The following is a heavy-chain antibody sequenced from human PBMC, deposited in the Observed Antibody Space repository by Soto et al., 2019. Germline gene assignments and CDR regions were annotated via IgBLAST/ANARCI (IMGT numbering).Heavy chain of an antibody. CDR2: ISGSGGST. CDR3: AKKRGYSYGPDPGVGMDV. V-gene: IGHV3-23*01. CDR1: GFTFSIFA. J-gene: IGHJ6*02. Sequence: GGSLRLSCAASGFTFSIFAMSWVWQSPGKGLEWVSTISGSGGSTYYADAVKGRFTISRDNSMGTLYLQMKSLRVEDTAIYYCAKKRGYSYGPDPGVGMDVWGQGNTVPVSS. D-gene: IGHD5-18*01.